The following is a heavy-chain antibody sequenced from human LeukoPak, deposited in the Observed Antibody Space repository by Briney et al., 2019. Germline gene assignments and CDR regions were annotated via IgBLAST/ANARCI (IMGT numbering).Heavy chain of an antibody. CDR1: GGSISSYY. Sequence: SETLSLTCTVSGGSISSYYWSWIRQPPGKGLEWVGYIYYSGSTNYNPSLKSRVTISVDTSKNQFSLKLSSVTAADTAVYYCARGSRDYYDSSGYYYVQDYWGQGTLVTVSS. D-gene: IGHD3-22*01. CDR3: ARGSRDYYDSSGYYYVQDY. V-gene: IGHV4-59*01. J-gene: IGHJ4*02. CDR2: IYYSGST.